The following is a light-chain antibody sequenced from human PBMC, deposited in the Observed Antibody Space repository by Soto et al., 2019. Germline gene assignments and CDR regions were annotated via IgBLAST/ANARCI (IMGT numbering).Light chain of an antibody. CDR3: QQTRSYPST. V-gene: IGKV1-13*02. J-gene: IGKJ5*01. Sequence: AIQLTQSPSSLSASVGDSVTITCHARHDITNYLAWYQQKPGQAPNLLIYGASTLQSGVPVRFSGSGSGTDFTLTISSLQAEDFATYYCQQTRSYPSTFGGGTRLEIK. CDR2: GAS. CDR1: HDITNY.